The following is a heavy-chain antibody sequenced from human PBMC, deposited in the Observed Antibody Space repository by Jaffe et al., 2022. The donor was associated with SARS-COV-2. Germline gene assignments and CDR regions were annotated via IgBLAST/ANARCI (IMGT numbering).Heavy chain of an antibody. CDR3: ASRGVGAKRYYFDY. CDR1: GFTFSSYS. V-gene: IGHV3-21*01. D-gene: IGHD1-26*01. CDR2: ISSSSSYI. Sequence: EVQLVESGGGLVKPGGSLRLSCAASGFTFSSYSMNWVRQAPGKGLEWVSSISSSSSYIYYADSVKGRFTISRDNAKNSLYLQMNSLRAEDTAVYYCASRGVGAKRYYFDYWGQGTLVTVSS. J-gene: IGHJ4*02.